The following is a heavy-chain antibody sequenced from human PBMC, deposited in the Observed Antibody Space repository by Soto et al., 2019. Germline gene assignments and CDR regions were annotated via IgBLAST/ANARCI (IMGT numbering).Heavy chain of an antibody. D-gene: IGHD2-21*01. CDR1: GFTFSNYW. CDR2: INNDGSST. Sequence: HPGGSLRLSCAASGFTFSNYWMHWVRQAPGKGLVWVSRINNDGSSTSYAHSVKGRFTISRDNAKNTLYLQMNSLRAEDTAVYYCARDLETIPSYWGQGTLVTVSS. V-gene: IGHV3-74*01. J-gene: IGHJ4*02. CDR3: ARDLETIPSY.